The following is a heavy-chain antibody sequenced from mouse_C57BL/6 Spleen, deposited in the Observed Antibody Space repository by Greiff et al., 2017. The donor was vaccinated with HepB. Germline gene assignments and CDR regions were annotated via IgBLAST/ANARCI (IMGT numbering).Heavy chain of an antibody. V-gene: IGHV1-69*01. CDR2: IDPSDSYT. D-gene: IGHD1-1*01. CDR3: ARSPYGSSGDY. Sequence: QVQLKESGAELVMPGASVKLSCKASGYTFTSYWMHWVKQRPGQGLEWIGEIDPSDSYTNYNQKFKGKSTLTVDKSSSTAYMQLSSLTSEDSAVYYCARSPYGSSGDYWGQGTTLTVSS. CDR1: GYTFTSYW. J-gene: IGHJ2*01.